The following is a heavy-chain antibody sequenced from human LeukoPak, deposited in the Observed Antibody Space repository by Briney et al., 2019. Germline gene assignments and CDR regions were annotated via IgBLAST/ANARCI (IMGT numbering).Heavy chain of an antibody. CDR1: GGSISSYY. V-gene: IGHV4-59*01. Sequence: MPSETLSLTCTVSGGSISSYYWSWIRQPPGKGLEWIGYIYYSGSTNYNPSLKSRVTISVDTSKNQFSLKLSSVTAADTAVYYCARDRGSGNRWFDPWGQGTLVTVSS. J-gene: IGHJ5*02. CDR2: IYYSGST. D-gene: IGHD3-10*01. CDR3: ARDRGSGNRWFDP.